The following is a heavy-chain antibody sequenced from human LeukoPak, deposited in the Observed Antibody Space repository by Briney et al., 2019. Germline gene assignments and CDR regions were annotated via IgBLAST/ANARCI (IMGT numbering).Heavy chain of an antibody. CDR3: ARAYDFWSGPYWYFDL. V-gene: IGHV4-4*07. CDR2: IYTSGST. Sequence: KTSETLSLTCTVSGGSISSYYWSWIRQPAGKGLEWIGRIYTSGSTNYNPSLKSRVTISVDKSKNQFSLKLSSVTAADTAVYYCARAYDFWSGPYWYFDLWGRGTLVTVSS. CDR1: GGSISSYY. D-gene: IGHD3-3*01. J-gene: IGHJ2*01.